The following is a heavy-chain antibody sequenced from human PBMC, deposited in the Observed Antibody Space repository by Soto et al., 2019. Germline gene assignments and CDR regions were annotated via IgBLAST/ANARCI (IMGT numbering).Heavy chain of an antibody. CDR3: ARDRTLRYFDWLPTMDV. CDR2: IYSGGST. J-gene: IGHJ6*03. V-gene: IGHV3-66*01. D-gene: IGHD3-9*01. Sequence: GGSLRLSCAASGFTVSSNYMSWVRQAPGKGLEWVSVIYSGGSTYYADSVKGRFTISRDNSKNTLYLQMNSLRAEDTAVYYCARDRTLRYFDWLPTMDVWGKGTTVTVSS. CDR1: GFTVSSNY.